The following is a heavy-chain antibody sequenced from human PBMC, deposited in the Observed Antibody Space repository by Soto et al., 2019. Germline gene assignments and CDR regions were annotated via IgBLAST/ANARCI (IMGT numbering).Heavy chain of an antibody. V-gene: IGHV3-21*01. J-gene: IGHJ6*02. CDR2: ISSSSSYI. CDR1: GFTFSSYS. Sequence: VGSLRLSCAASGFTFSSYSMNWVRQAPGKGLEWVSSISSSSSYIYYADSVKGRFTISRDNAKNSLYLQMNSLRAEDTAVYYCARDGYYDFWSGNRYGMDVWGQGTTVTVSS. CDR3: ARDGYYDFWSGNRYGMDV. D-gene: IGHD3-3*01.